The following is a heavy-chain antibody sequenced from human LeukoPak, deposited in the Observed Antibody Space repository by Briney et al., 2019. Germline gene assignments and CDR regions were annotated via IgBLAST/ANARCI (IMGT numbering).Heavy chain of an antibody. Sequence: GGSLRLSCAASGFTFSDYYMSWIRQAPGKGLEWVSYISSSGSTIYYADSVKGRFTISRDNAKNSLYLQMNSLRAEDTAVYYCARDPPVPAAPFSGDWYFDLWGRGTLVTVSS. CDR3: ARDPPVPAAPFSGDWYFDL. V-gene: IGHV3-11*01. D-gene: IGHD2-2*01. CDR2: ISSSGSTI. J-gene: IGHJ2*01. CDR1: GFTFSDYY.